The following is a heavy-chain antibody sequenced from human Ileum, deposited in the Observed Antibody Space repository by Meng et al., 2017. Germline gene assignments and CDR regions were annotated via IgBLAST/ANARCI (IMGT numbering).Heavy chain of an antibody. CDR3: AREPPAAAGTGADY. CDR2: IYYSGTT. Sequence: QVQLQESGPGLLKPSQTLSLTCTVSGGSISSGGYYWSWIRQHPGKGLEWIGYIYYSGTTYYNPSLKSRVTISVDTSKNQFSLKLSSVTAADTAVYYCAREPPAAAGTGADYWGQGTLVTVSS. CDR1: GGSISSGGYY. J-gene: IGHJ4*02. D-gene: IGHD6-13*01. V-gene: IGHV4-31*03.